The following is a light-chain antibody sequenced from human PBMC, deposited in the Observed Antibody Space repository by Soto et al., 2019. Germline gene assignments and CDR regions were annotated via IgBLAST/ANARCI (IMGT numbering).Light chain of an antibody. Sequence: DIQMTQSPSYLSASVGDRVTIAFRASQTISSYLNWYQQKPGKAPKLLIHDVSSLQSGVPSRLSGSGSGTEFTLTISSLQPEDLATYYCQQSYSTPWTFGQGTKVDIK. CDR3: QQSYSTPWT. V-gene: IGKV1-39*01. CDR2: DVS. CDR1: QTISSY. J-gene: IGKJ1*01.